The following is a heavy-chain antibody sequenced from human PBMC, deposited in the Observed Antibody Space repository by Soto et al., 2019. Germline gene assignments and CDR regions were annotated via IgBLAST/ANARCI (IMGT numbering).Heavy chain of an antibody. V-gene: IGHV3-33*01. J-gene: IGHJ6*02. CDR1: GFTFSSYG. Sequence: QVQLVESGGGVVQPGRSLRLSCAASGFTFSSYGMHWVRQAPGKGLEWVAVIWYDGSSKYYADSVKGRFTISRDKSKNTLYLQMNSLRAEDTAGYYCARDGADIVGVPAAIRRSSSSRGMDVWGQGTTVTVSS. CDR3: ARDGADIVGVPAAIRRSSSSRGMDV. CDR2: IWYDGSSK. D-gene: IGHD2-2*02.